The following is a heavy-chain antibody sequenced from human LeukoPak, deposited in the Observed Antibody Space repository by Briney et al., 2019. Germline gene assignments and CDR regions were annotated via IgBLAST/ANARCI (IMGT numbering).Heavy chain of an antibody. J-gene: IGHJ6*03. Sequence: SVKVSCKASGGTFSSYAISRVRQAPGQGLEWMGGIIPIFGTANYAQKFQGRVTITTDESTSTAYMELSSLRSEDTAVYYCARAPLGRDYDILTGDQTYYYYYMDVWGKGTTVTVSS. CDR2: IIPIFGTA. D-gene: IGHD3-9*01. CDR3: ARAPLGRDYDILTGDQTYYYYYMDV. V-gene: IGHV1-69*05. CDR1: GGTFSSYA.